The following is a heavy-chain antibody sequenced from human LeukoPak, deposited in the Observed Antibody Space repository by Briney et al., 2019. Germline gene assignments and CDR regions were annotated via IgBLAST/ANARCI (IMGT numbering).Heavy chain of an antibody. Sequence: GGSLRLSCAASGFTFSSYIMHWVRQAPGKGLEYVSAISGNGGSTYYAESVKGRFGISRDNSKNTLYLQMGSLTAEDMAVYYCARGRVSSGWYCDSWGQGTLVTVSS. CDR1: GFTFSSYI. CDR2: ISGNGGST. CDR3: ARGRVSSGWYCDS. D-gene: IGHD6-19*01. V-gene: IGHV3-64*02. J-gene: IGHJ4*02.